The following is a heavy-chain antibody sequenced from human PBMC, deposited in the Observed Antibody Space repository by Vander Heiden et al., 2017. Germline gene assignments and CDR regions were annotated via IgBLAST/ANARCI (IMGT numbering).Heavy chain of an antibody. CDR1: GYTFTSYY. CDR2: INPSGGST. Sequence: QVQLVQSGAEVKKPGASVKVSCKASGYTFTSYYMHWVRQAPGQGLEWMGIINPSGGSTSYAQKFQGRVTMTRDTSTSTVYMELSSLRSEDTAVYYCARATSYYDSKASPDYWGQGTLVTVSS. D-gene: IGHD3-22*01. J-gene: IGHJ4*02. V-gene: IGHV1-46*01. CDR3: ARATSYYDSKASPDY.